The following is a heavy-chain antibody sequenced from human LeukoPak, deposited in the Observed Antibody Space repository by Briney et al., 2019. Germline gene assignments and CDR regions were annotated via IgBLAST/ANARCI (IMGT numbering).Heavy chain of an antibody. Sequence: GGSLRLSCAASGFTFSSYAMHWVRQAPGKGLEWVAVISYDGSNKYYADSVKGRFTISRDNSKNTLYLQMNSLRAEDTAVYYCARDLDYWGQGTLVTVSS. CDR3: ARDLDY. CDR1: GFTFSSYA. CDR2: ISYDGSNK. V-gene: IGHV3-30*01. J-gene: IGHJ4*02.